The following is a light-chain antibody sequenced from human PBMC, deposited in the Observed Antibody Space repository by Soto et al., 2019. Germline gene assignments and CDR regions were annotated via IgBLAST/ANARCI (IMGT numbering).Light chain of an antibody. Sequence: EIVLTQSPGTLSLSPGERATLSCRASQNVDSNYLAWYQQKPGQAPRIITFGASGRATGIPDRFSGSGSGTDFTLTISRLEPEDFAVYYCQQYGSLSWTFGQGTKVDIK. CDR2: GAS. J-gene: IGKJ1*01. CDR3: QQYGSLSWT. CDR1: QNVDSNY. V-gene: IGKV3-20*01.